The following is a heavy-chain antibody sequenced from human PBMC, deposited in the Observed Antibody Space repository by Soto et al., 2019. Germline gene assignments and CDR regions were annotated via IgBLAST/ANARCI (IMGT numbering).Heavy chain of an antibody. V-gene: IGHV4-59*08. Sequence: PPETLSLTCTVSGGSISSYYWSWIRQPPGKGLEWIGYIYYSGSTNYNPSLKSRVTISVDTSKNQFSLKLSSVTAADTAVYYCARHGPALYGSGAFDYWGQGTLVTV. CDR3: ARHGPALYGSGAFDY. D-gene: IGHD3-10*01. J-gene: IGHJ4*02. CDR2: IYYSGST. CDR1: GGSISSYY.